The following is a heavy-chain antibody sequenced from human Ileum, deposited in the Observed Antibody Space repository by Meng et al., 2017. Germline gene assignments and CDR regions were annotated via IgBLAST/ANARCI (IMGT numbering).Heavy chain of an antibody. CDR3: ARVGAVASFDY. V-gene: IGHV1-18*01. D-gene: IGHD6-19*01. Sequence: VQSGADVKKPGGSVKVSCKASGYTFTGYGISWVRQAPGQGLEWMGWISAYNGNTNYAQKLQGRVTMTTDTSTSTAYMELSSLRSEDTAVYYCARVGAVASFDYWGQGTLVTVSS. CDR1: GYTFTGYG. CDR2: ISAYNGNT. J-gene: IGHJ4*02.